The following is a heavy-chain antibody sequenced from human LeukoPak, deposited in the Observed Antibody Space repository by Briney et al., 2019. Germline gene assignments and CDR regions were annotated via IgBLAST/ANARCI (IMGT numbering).Heavy chain of an antibody. CDR3: ARDLTARRSQLVPFDY. CDR1: GGSISSSNW. V-gene: IGHV4-4*02. Sequence: SGTLSLTCAVSGGSISSSNWWSWVRQPPGKGLEWIGEIYHSGSTNYNPSLKSRVTISVDKSKNQFSLKLSSVTAADTAVYYCARDLTARRSQLVPFDYWGQGTLVTVSS. D-gene: IGHD6-6*01. CDR2: IYHSGST. J-gene: IGHJ4*02.